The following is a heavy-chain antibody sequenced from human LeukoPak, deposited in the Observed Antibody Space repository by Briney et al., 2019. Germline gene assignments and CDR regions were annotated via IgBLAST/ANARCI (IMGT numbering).Heavy chain of an antibody. V-gene: IGHV1-46*01. D-gene: IGHD2-2*01. Sequence: GASVKVSCKASGYTFTSYYMHCVRQAPGQGLEWMGIINPSGGSTSYAQRFQGRVTMTRDTSTSTVYMELSSLRSEDTAVYYCARVGSHGIVVGYWGQGTLVTVSS. CDR3: ARVGSHGIVVGY. CDR1: GYTFTSYY. J-gene: IGHJ4*02. CDR2: INPSGGST.